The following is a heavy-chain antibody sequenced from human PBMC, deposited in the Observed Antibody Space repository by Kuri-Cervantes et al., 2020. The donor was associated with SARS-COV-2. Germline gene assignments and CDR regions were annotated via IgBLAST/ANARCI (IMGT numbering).Heavy chain of an antibody. CDR2: VNHSGST. CDR3: ARLAIFGVVTDWDYYFDY. D-gene: IGHD3-3*01. V-gene: IGHV4-34*01. CDR1: VGSFSGYY. J-gene: IGHJ4*02. Sequence: SQTLSLTCAVYVGSFSGYYWSWIRQPPGKGLEWIWEVNHSGSTNYNPSLKSRVTISVDTSKNQFSLKLSSVTAADTAVYYCARLAIFGVVTDWDYYFDYWGQGTLVTVSS.